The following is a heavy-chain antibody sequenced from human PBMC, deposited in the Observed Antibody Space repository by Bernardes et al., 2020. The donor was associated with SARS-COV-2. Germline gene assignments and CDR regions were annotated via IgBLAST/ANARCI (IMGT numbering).Heavy chain of an antibody. Sequence: GSLRLSCAASGFTFTKYDMNWVRQAPGKGLEWVSYISSSSTIYYADSVKGRFIISRDNANNSLYLQMNSLRAEDTAVYYCARPRDCTSSSCYVTQVYYGMDVWGQGTTVTVSS. J-gene: IGHJ6*02. V-gene: IGHV3-48*01. CDR2: ISSSSTI. CDR1: GFTFTKYD. D-gene: IGHD2-2*01. CDR3: ARPRDCTSSSCYVTQVYYGMDV.